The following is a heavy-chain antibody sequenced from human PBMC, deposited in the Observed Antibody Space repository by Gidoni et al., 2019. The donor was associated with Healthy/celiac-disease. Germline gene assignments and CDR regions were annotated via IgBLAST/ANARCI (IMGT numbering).Heavy chain of an antibody. CDR1: GFTFSSYG. D-gene: IGHD3-3*01. J-gene: IGHJ5*02. Sequence: QVQLVASGGGVVQPGRSLRLSCAASGFTFSSYGMHWVRQAPGKGLEWVAVIWYDGSNKDYADSVKGRFTISRDNSKNTLYLQMNSLRAEDTAVYYCAGDDFWSGYYNWFDPWGQGTLVTVSS. CDR2: IWYDGSNK. CDR3: AGDDFWSGYYNWFDP. V-gene: IGHV3-33*01.